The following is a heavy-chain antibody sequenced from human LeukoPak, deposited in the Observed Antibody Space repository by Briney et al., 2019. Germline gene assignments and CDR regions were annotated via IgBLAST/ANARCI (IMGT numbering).Heavy chain of an antibody. V-gene: IGHV4-59*01. CDR1: GGSISSYY. CDR3: ARVGLTYYYFYYMDV. CDR2: LYYSGST. J-gene: IGHJ6*03. Sequence: SETLSLTCTVSGGSISSYYWSWIRQPPGKGLEWIGYLYYSGSTNYNPSLKSRVTISVDTSKNQFSLKLSSVTAADTAVYYCARVGLTYYYFYYMDVWGKGTTVTISS. D-gene: IGHD3/OR15-3a*01.